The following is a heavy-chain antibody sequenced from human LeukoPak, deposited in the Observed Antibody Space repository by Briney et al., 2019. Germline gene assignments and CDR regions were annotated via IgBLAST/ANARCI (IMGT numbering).Heavy chain of an antibody. D-gene: IGHD6-6*01. CDR1: GGSFSGYY. J-gene: IGHJ6*03. CDR3: ARGGPYSSSSLYYYYNYMDV. CDR2: INHSGSI. Sequence: SKTLSLTCAVYGGSFSGYYWSWIRQPPGKGLEWIGEINHSGSINYNPSLKSRVTISVHASKNQFSLKLSSVTAADTAVYFCARGGPYSSSSLYYYYNYMDVWGKGTTVTVSS. V-gene: IGHV4-34*01.